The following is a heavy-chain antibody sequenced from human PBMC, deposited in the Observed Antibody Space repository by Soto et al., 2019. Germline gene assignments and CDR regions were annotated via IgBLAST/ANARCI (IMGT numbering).Heavy chain of an antibody. CDR3: ASLSYGSNFRY. J-gene: IGHJ4*02. CDR1: GFPFRDYY. V-gene: IGHV3-11*06. CDR2: ISSSSSST. Sequence: GGSLSLSCAASGFPFRDYYMSWIRQAPGTGLESVSYISSSSSSTNYADSVKGRFTISRDNTKNSLYLHMNSLRAEDTAMYFCASLSYGSNFRYWGQRTKVTLPS. D-gene: IGHD3-10*01.